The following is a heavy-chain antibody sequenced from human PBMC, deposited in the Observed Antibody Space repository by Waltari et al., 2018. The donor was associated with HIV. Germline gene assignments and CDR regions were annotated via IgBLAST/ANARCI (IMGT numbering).Heavy chain of an antibody. CDR2: ISSSSSTI. V-gene: IGHV3-48*01. J-gene: IGHJ4*02. CDR1: GFTFSSYS. CDR3: ARDPINPYYYDSSGPSY. Sequence: EVQLVESGGGLVQPGGSLRLSCAASGFTFSSYSMNWVRQAPGKGLEWVSYISSSSSTIYYADSVKGRFTISRDNAKNSLYLQMNSLRAEDTAVYYCARDPINPYYYDSSGPSYWGQGTLVTVSS. D-gene: IGHD3-22*01.